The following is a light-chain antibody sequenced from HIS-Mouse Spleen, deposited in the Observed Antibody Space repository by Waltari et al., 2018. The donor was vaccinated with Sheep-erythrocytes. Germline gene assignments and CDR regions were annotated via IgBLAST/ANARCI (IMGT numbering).Light chain of an antibody. CDR3: CSYAGSYNHV. Sequence: QSALTQPASVSGSPGQSITISCTGTSSDVGSYNLVSWYQQHPGKAPKLMIYEGIKRPSGVSNRFSGSKSGHTASLTISGLQAEDESDYYCCSYAGSYNHVFATGTKVTVL. J-gene: IGLJ1*01. CDR1: SSDVGSYNL. V-gene: IGLV2-23*01. CDR2: EGI.